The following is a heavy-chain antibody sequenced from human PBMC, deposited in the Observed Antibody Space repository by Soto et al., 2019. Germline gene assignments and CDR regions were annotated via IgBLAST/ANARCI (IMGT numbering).Heavy chain of an antibody. Sequence: SVKVSCKASGGTFSSYTISWVRQAPGQGLEWMGRIIPILGIADYAQKFQGRVTITADKSTSTAYMELSSLRSEDTAVYYCTTYDYISENERYRWAYWGQGTLVTVSS. D-gene: IGHD5-12*01. CDR1: GGTFSSYT. CDR3: TTYDYISENERYRWAY. CDR2: IIPILGIA. V-gene: IGHV1-69*02. J-gene: IGHJ4*02.